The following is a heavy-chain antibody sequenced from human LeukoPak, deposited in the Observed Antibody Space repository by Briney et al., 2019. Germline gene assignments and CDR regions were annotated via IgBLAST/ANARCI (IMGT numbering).Heavy chain of an antibody. CDR2: ISSSGGNT. CDR3: ANGALWGYYDSSGYYYY. Sequence: GGSLRLSCAASGFTFSSYAMNWVRQAPGKGLEWVSGISSSGGNTYYADSVKGRFTISRDNSKNTLYLQMNSLRAEDTAVYYCANGALWGYYDSSGYYYYWGQGTLVTVSS. D-gene: IGHD3-22*01. V-gene: IGHV3-23*01. J-gene: IGHJ4*02. CDR1: GFTFSSYA.